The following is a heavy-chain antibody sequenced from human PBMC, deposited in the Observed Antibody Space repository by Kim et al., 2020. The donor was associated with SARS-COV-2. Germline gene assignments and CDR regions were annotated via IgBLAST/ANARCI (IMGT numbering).Heavy chain of an antibody. CDR3: ARGFVDIVVVPAAMMGGWFDP. CDR2: IYYSGST. D-gene: IGHD2-2*03. V-gene: IGHV4-61*01. Sequence: SETLSLTCTVSGGSVSSGSYYWSWIRQPPGKGLEWIGYIYYSGSTNYNPSLKSRVTISVDTSKNQFSLKLSSVTAADTAVYYCARGFVDIVVVPAAMMGGWFDPWGQGTLVTVSS. CDR1: GGSVSSGSYY. J-gene: IGHJ5*02.